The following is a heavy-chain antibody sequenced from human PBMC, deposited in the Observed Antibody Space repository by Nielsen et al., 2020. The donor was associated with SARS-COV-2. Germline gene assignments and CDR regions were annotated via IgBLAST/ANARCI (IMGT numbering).Heavy chain of an antibody. J-gene: IGHJ6*02. CDR2: INPSGGST. CDR3: ARGKGIAAALAYYYYGMDV. CDR1: GYTFTSYY. V-gene: IGHV1-46*01. Sequence: ASVQVSCKASGYTFTSYYMHWVRQAPAQGLDWMGIINPSGGSTSYAQKFQGRVTMTRDTSTSTVYMELSSLRSEDTAVYYCARGKGIAAALAYYYYGMDVWGQGTTVTVSS. D-gene: IGHD6-13*01.